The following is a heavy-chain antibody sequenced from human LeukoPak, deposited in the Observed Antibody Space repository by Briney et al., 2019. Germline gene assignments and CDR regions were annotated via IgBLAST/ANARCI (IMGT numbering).Heavy chain of an antibody. CDR3: AKDLGLWFGELPNPFDY. Sequence: GGSLRLSCAASGFTFSSYGMHWVRQAPGKGLEWVAFIRYDGSNKYYADSVKGRFTISRDNSKNTLYLQMNSLRAEDTAVYYCAKDLGLWFGELPNPFDYWRQGTLVTVSS. CDR2: IRYDGSNK. V-gene: IGHV3-30*02. CDR1: GFTFSSYG. D-gene: IGHD3-10*01. J-gene: IGHJ4*02.